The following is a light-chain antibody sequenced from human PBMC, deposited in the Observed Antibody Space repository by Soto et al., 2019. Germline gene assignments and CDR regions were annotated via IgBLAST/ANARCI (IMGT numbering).Light chain of an antibody. CDR3: QQRNSYPIT. CDR2: AAS. CDR1: QGISSY. J-gene: IGKJ5*01. Sequence: IHFTPSPSPLSPPVSYRVTITCRASQGISSYLAWYQQKPGKAPKLLIYAASTLQSGVPSRFSGSGSGTDFTLTISSLQPEDFATYYCQQRNSYPITFGQGTRLEIK. V-gene: IGKV1-9*01.